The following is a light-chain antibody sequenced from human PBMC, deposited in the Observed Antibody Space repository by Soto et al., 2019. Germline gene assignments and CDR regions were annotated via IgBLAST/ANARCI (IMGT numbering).Light chain of an antibody. V-gene: IGLV1-44*01. Sequence: QSVLTQPPSASGTPEQRVTISCSGSSSNIGSKTVNWYQQLPGTAPKLLIYINNQRPSGVPDRFSGSKSGTSASLAISGLQSEDEADYYCAAWDDSLNGVVFGGGTKLTVL. CDR2: INN. J-gene: IGLJ2*01. CDR1: SSNIGSKT. CDR3: AAWDDSLNGVV.